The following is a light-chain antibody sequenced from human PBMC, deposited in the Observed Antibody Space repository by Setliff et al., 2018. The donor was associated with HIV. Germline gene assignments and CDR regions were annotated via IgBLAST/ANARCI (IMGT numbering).Light chain of an antibody. CDR2: DVS. CDR3: SSYTSTSTLFV. CDR1: SSDVGGYNY. J-gene: IGLJ1*01. Sequence: QSALAQPASVSGSPGQSITISCTGTSSDVGGYNYVSWYQQHPGKAPKLRIYDVSNRPSGVSNRFSGAKSGNTASLTISGLQAEAVADYYCSSYTSTSTLFVFGTGTKVTV. V-gene: IGLV2-14*03.